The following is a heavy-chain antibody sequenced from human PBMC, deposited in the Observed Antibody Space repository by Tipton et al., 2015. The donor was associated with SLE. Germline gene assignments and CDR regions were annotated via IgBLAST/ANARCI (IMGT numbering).Heavy chain of an antibody. CDR1: GGSISSSHYS. CDR3: AGTNYDVLTGYHRVDTFDI. D-gene: IGHD3-9*01. Sequence: TLSLTCTVSGGSISSSHYSWDWIRQPPGKGLEWLGGIYSSGGTYYNPSLKSRVTISVDTSKNQFSLELSSVTAADTAVYYCAGTNYDVLTGYHRVDTFDIWGQGTMVTVSS. J-gene: IGHJ3*02. V-gene: IGHV4-39*07. CDR2: IYSSGGT.